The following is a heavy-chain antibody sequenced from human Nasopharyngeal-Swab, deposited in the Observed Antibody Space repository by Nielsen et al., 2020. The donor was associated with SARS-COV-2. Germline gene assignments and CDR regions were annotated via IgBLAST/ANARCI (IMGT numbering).Heavy chain of an antibody. CDR2: ISYDGSNK. D-gene: IGHD1-26*01. J-gene: IGHJ4*02. V-gene: IGHV3-30*03. CDR3: ARGSGSYKEILFDY. CDR1: GFTFSSYG. Sequence: GGSLRLSCAASGFTFSSYGMHWVRQAPGKGLEWVVVISYDGSNKYYADSVKGRFTISRDNSKNTLYLQMNSLRAEDTAVYYCARGSGSYKEILFDYWGQGTLVTVSS.